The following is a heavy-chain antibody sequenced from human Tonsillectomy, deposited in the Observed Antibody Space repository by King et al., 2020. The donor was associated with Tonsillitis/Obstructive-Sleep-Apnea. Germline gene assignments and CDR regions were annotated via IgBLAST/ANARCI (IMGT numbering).Heavy chain of an antibody. CDR2: IYPGDSDT. CDR3: ARRLGYCSSTSCDAFDI. J-gene: IGHJ3*02. D-gene: IGHD2-2*01. V-gene: IGHV5-51*01. Sequence: VQLVESGAEVKKPGESLKISCKGSGYSFTSYWIGWVRQMPGKGLEWMGIIYPGDSDTRYSPSFQGQVTISADKSISTAYLQWSSLKASDTAMYYCARRLGYCSSTSCDAFDIWGQGTMVTVSS. CDR1: GYSFTSYW.